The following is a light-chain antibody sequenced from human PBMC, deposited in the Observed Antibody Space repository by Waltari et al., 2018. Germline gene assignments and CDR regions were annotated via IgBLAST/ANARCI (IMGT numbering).Light chain of an antibody. J-gene: IGLJ3*02. CDR1: SSDVGAYNY. CDR3: SSYTSGNTWV. Sequence: QSVLTQPASVSGSSGQSLTISCTGTSSDVGAYNYVSWYQQHPGKAPKIVIYDVRKRPSGVSDRFSGSKSGNTASQTISGLQAEDEADYYCSSYTSGNTWVFGGGTKLTVL. V-gene: IGLV2-14*03. CDR2: DVR.